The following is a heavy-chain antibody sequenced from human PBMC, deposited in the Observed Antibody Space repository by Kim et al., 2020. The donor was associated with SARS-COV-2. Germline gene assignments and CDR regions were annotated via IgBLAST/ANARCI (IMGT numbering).Heavy chain of an antibody. D-gene: IGHD3-10*01. CDR2: ISSSSSYI. Sequence: GGSLRLSCAASGFTFSSYSMNWVRQAPGKGLEWVPSISSSSSYIYYADSVKGRFTISRDNAKNSLYLQMNSLRAEDTAVYYCARDREWWFGELFGQSYYYYGMDVWGQGTTVTVSS. J-gene: IGHJ6*02. CDR1: GFTFSSYS. CDR3: ARDREWWFGELFGQSYYYYGMDV. V-gene: IGHV3-21*01.